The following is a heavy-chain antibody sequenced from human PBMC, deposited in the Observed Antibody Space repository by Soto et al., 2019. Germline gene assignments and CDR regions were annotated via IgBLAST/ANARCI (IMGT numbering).Heavy chain of an antibody. CDR2: ISGSGGST. CDR1: GFTFGNHA. V-gene: IGHV3-23*01. J-gene: IGHJ4*02. D-gene: IGHD1-26*01. Sequence: GGSLRLSCAASGFTFGNHAMIWVRQAPGKGLEWVSVISGSGGSTYYGDSVKGRFTISRDNSKNTLGLQMNSLRDEDTAVYYCAKRFVVGSTSAFDYWGQGTRVTVSS. CDR3: AKRFVVGSTSAFDY.